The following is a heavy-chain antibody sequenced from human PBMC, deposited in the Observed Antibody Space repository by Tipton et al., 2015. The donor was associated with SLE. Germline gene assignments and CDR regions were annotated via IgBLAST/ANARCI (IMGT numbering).Heavy chain of an antibody. D-gene: IGHD5-18*01. CDR1: GGSISSSSYY. J-gene: IGHJ4*02. V-gene: IGHV4-39*07. Sequence: TLSLTCTVSGGSISSSSYYWGWIRQPPGKGLEWIGSIYYSGSTYYNPSLKSRVTISVDTSKNQFSLKLTSVAAADTAVYHCARLRKPYTYGSGGFYIDSWGQGTLVTVSS. CDR2: IYYSGST. CDR3: ARLRKPYTYGSGGFYIDS.